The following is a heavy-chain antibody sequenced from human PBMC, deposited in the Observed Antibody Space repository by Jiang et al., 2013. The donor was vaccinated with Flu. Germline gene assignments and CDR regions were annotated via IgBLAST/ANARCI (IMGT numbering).Heavy chain of an antibody. J-gene: IGHJ3*02. D-gene: IGHD3-16*01. CDR3: AKTRSVGGSYIDAFDI. V-gene: IGHV3-23*01. CDR2: ISGSGGST. Sequence: VQLLESGGGLVQPGGSLRLSCAASGFTFSSYAMSWVRQAPGKGLEWVSAISGSGGSTYYADSVKGRFTISRDNSKNTLYLQMNSLRAEDTAVYYCAKTRSVGGSYIDAFDIWGQGTMVTVSS. CDR1: GFTFSSYA.